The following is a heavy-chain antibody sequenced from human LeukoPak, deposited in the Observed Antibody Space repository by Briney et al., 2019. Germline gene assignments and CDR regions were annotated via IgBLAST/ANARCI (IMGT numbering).Heavy chain of an antibody. J-gene: IGHJ6*03. CDR1: GFTFSSYA. CDR2: ISYDASNT. Sequence: GGSLRLSCAASGFTFSSYAMHWVRQAPGKVLEWVAVISYDASNTYYSDSVKGRFTISRDNSKNTLYLQMNSLRAEDTAVYYCAKDHRFRGSGKYSRYMDVWGKGTTVPVSS. D-gene: IGHD3-10*01. CDR3: AKDHRFRGSGKYSRYMDV. V-gene: IGHV3-30*04.